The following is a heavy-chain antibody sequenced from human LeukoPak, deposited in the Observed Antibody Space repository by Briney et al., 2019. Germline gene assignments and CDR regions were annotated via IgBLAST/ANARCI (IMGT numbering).Heavy chain of an antibody. CDR3: AKGTSSWHEFDY. CDR1: GFTFDDYA. J-gene: IGHJ4*02. V-gene: IGHV3-43D*03. Sequence: NPGGSLRLSCAASGFTFDDYAMHWVRQAPGKGLEWVSLITWDSDSTYYADSVKGRFTISRDNSKNSLYLQMNSLRPEDTALYYCAKGTSSWHEFDYWGQGALVTVSS. CDR2: ITWDSDST. D-gene: IGHD6-13*01.